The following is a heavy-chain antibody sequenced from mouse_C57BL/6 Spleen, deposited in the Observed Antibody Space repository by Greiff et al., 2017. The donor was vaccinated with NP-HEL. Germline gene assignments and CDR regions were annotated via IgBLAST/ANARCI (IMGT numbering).Heavy chain of an antibody. CDR3: ASRASVYYYGSSYDY. V-gene: IGHV1-61*01. CDR1: GYTFTSYW. CDR2: IYPSDSET. J-gene: IGHJ2*01. D-gene: IGHD1-1*01. Sequence: VQLQQPGAELVRPGSSVKLSCKASGYTFTSYWMDWVKQRPGQGLEWIGNIYPSDSETHYNQKFKDKATLTVDKSSSTAYMQLSSLTSEDSAVYYCASRASVYYYGSSYDYWGQGTTLTVSS.